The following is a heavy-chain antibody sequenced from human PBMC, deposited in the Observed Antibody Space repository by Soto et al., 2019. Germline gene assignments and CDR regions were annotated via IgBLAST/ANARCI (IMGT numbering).Heavy chain of an antibody. J-gene: IGHJ4*02. V-gene: IGHV1-3*01. CDR3: ARSDVLLWFGELGFDY. D-gene: IGHD3-10*01. CDR2: INAGNGNT. Sequence: ASVKVSCKASGYTFTSYAMHWVRQAPGQRLEWMGWINAGNGNTKYSQKFQGRVTITRDTSASTAYMELSSLRSEDTAVYYCARSDVLLWFGELGFDYWGQGTLVTSPQ. CDR1: GYTFTSYA.